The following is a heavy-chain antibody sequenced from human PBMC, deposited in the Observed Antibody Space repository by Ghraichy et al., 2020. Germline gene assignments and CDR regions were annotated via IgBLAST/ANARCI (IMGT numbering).Heavy chain of an antibody. D-gene: IGHD3-22*01. V-gene: IGHV3-30*02. CDR3: AKSTPDYYDSSGYYGGAFDI. CDR2: IRYDGSNK. Sequence: GESLNISCAASGFTFSSYGMHWVRQAPGKGLEWVAFIRYDGSNKYYADSVKGRFTISRDNSKNTLYLQMNSLRAEDTAVYYCAKSTPDYYDSSGYYGGAFDIWGQGTMVTVSS. CDR1: GFTFSSYG. J-gene: IGHJ3*02.